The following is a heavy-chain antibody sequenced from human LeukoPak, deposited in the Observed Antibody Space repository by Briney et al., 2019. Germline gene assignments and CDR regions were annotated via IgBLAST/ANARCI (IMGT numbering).Heavy chain of an antibody. CDR2: IYYSGST. D-gene: IGHD6-19*01. CDR3: ARPYSSGWYGDYMDV. Sequence: SETLSLTCTVSGGSISSSSSYWGWIRQPPGKGLEWIGSIYYSGSTYYNPSLKSRVTISVDTSKNEFSLKLSSVTAADTAVYYCARPYSSGWYGDYMDVWGKGTTVTVSS. CDR1: GGSISSSSSY. V-gene: IGHV4-39*07. J-gene: IGHJ6*03.